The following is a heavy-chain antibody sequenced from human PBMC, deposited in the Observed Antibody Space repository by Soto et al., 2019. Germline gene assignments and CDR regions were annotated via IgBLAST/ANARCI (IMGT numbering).Heavy chain of an antibody. Sequence: QMQLQQWGAGLLKPSETLSLTCAVYGGPFSDYYWSWIRQPPGTGLELIGEINHRGSTHDNPSLKSRVTLSVDTSKSQFSLKLSSVTAADTAVYYCARVERGTRTTVVDSFDLWGQGTMVTVSS. V-gene: IGHV4-34*01. CDR3: ARVERGTRTTVVDSFDL. D-gene: IGHD1-1*01. CDR1: GGPFSDYY. CDR2: INHRGST. J-gene: IGHJ3*01.